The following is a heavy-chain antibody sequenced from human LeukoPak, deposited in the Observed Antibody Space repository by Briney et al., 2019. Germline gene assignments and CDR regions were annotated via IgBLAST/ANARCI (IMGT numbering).Heavy chain of an antibody. CDR2: ISYDGSNK. V-gene: IGHV3-30*03. D-gene: IGHD2-2*02. CDR3: ARELSSSYRNDHIIEDDY. CDR1: GFTFSSYG. Sequence: GGSLRLSCAASGFTFSSYGMHWVRQAPGKGLEWVAVISYDGSNKYYADSVKGRFTISRDNSKNTLYLQMNSLRAEDTAVYYCARELSSSYRNDHIIEDDYWGQGTLVTVSS. J-gene: IGHJ4*02.